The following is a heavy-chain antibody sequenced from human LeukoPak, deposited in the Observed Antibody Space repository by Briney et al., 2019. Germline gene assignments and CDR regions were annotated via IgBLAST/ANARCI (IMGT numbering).Heavy chain of an antibody. Sequence: GGSLRLSCVPSGFTFSQYLMTWVRQAPGKGLEWGANINQDGSEKYYVDSVEGRFTISRDNARNSLFLQMNSLRVDDTAVYYCAEFGITMIGGVWGKGTTATISS. V-gene: IGHV3-7*01. J-gene: IGHJ6*04. D-gene: IGHD3-10*02. CDR3: AEFGITMIGGV. CDR2: INQDGSEK. CDR1: GFTFSQYL.